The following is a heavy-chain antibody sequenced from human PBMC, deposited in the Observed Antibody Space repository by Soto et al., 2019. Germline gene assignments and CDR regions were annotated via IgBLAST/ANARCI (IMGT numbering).Heavy chain of an antibody. Sequence: EVQLVESGGGLVQPGGSLRLSCAASGFTFSSYSMNWVRQAPGKGLEWVSYISSSNSTIYYADSVKGRFTISRDNAKNSLYLQMNSLRAEDTAVYYCAAIPTALGLVTWGYWGQGTLVTVSS. CDR3: AAIPTALGLVTWGY. CDR2: ISSSNSTI. CDR1: GFTFSSYS. V-gene: IGHV3-48*01. J-gene: IGHJ4*02. D-gene: IGHD2-21*02.